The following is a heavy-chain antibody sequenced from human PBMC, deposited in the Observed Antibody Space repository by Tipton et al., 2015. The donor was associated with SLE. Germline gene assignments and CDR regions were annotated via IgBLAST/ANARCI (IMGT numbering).Heavy chain of an antibody. D-gene: IGHD7-27*01. CDR3: ARHRDNWGEYYYGMDV. CDR2: IYTSGST. J-gene: IGHJ6*02. Sequence: LRLSCAVYGGSFSGYYWSWIRQPPGKGLEWIGYIYTSGSTNYNPSLKSRVTISVDTSKNQFSLKLSSVTAADTAVYYCARHRDNWGEYYYGMDVWGQGTTVTVSS. V-gene: IGHV4-4*09. CDR1: GGSFSGYY.